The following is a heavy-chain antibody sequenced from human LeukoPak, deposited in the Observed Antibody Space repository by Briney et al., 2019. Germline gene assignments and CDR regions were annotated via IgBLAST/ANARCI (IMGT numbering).Heavy chain of an antibody. Sequence: GGSLRLSCAASGFTVSSNYMSWVRQAPGEGLEWVSVIYSGGSTYYADSVKGRFTISRDNSKNTLYLQMNSLRAEDTAVYYCARVYSSGWHNWFDPWGQGTLVTVSS. V-gene: IGHV3-53*01. CDR2: IYSGGST. J-gene: IGHJ5*02. D-gene: IGHD6-19*01. CDR1: GFTVSSNY. CDR3: ARVYSSGWHNWFDP.